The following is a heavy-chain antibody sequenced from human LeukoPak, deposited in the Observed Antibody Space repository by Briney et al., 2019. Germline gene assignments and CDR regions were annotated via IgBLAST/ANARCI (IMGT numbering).Heavy chain of an antibody. D-gene: IGHD3-10*01. J-gene: IGHJ4*02. CDR2: IYYSGST. CDR1: GGSISSSSYY. CDR3: ARWGDSEAYGSGSYDKYYFDY. Sequence: SETLTLTCTVSGGSISSSSYYWGWIRQPPGKGLEWIGSIYYSGSTYYNPSLKSRVTISVDTSKNQFSLKLSSVTAADTAVYYCARWGDSEAYGSGSYDKYYFDYWGQGTLVTVSS. V-gene: IGHV4-39*01.